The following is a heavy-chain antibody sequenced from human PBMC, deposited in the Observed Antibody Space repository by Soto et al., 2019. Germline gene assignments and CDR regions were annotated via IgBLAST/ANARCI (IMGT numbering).Heavy chain of an antibody. J-gene: IGHJ4*02. Sequence: ETLSVTCRVFGASISGSYWSWIRPSPGKGLEWLGYVYYTGSTNYSPSLRSRVSISVDTSKNESSLRLSSATAADTAVYFCARSVAVPGAHIDYWGQGTQVTVYS. CDR1: GASISGSY. D-gene: IGHD6-19*01. CDR2: VYYTGST. V-gene: IGHV4-59*01. CDR3: ARSVAVPGAHIDY.